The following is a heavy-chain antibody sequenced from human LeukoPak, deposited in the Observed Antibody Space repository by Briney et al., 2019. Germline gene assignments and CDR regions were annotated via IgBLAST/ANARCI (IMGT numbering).Heavy chain of an antibody. CDR3: ARGSFGYSYGHYYYYGMDV. J-gene: IGHJ6*02. CDR1: GGTFSSYA. Sequence: SVTVSCKASGGTFSSYAISWVRQAPGQGLEWMGGIIPIFGTANYAQKFQGRVTITADESTSTAYMELSSLRSEDTAVYYCARGSFGYSYGHYYYYGMDVWGQGTTVTVSS. D-gene: IGHD5-18*01. V-gene: IGHV1-69*13. CDR2: IIPIFGTA.